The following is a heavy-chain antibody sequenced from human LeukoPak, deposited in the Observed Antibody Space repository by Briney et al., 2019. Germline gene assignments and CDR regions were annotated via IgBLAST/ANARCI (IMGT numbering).Heavy chain of an antibody. CDR3: ARDMYDSSGYYYRDFDY. V-gene: IGHV3-7*01. CDR1: GFTFSNYW. Sequence: PGGSLRLSCAVSGFTFSNYWMSWVRQAPGKGLEWVANIKQDGSEKYYVDSVKGRFTISRDNAKNSLYLQMNSLRAEDTAVYYCARDMYDSSGYYYRDFDYWGQGTLVTVSS. D-gene: IGHD3-22*01. J-gene: IGHJ4*02. CDR2: IKQDGSEK.